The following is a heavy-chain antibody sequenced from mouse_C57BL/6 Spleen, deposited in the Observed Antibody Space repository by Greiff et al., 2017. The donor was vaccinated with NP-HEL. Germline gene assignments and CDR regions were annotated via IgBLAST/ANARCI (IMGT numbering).Heavy chain of an antibody. V-gene: IGHV1-19*01. CDR1: GYTFTDYY. D-gene: IGHD1-1*01. Sequence: VQLKQSGPVLVKPGASVKMSCKASGYTFTDYYMNWVKQSHGQSLEWIGVINPYNGGTSYNQKFKGKATLTVDKSSSTAYMELNSLTSADSAVYYGARFTTVVATDYWGQGTSVTVSS. J-gene: IGHJ4*01. CDR3: ARFTTVVATDY. CDR2: INPYNGGT.